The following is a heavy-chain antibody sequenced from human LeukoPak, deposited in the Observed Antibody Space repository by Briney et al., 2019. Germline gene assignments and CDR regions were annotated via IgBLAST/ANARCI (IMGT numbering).Heavy chain of an antibody. CDR3: ARRDGSGYYGYYFDH. V-gene: IGHV4-59*01. Sequence: SETLSLTCAVYGGSFSGYYWSWIRQPPGKGLEWIGYMYYTGSTKYNPSLKSRVTISEDTSKNQFSLRLSSVTAADTAVYYCARRDGSGYYGYYFDHWGQGTLVTVSS. CDR2: MYYTGST. CDR1: GGSFSGYY. J-gene: IGHJ4*02. D-gene: IGHD3-22*01.